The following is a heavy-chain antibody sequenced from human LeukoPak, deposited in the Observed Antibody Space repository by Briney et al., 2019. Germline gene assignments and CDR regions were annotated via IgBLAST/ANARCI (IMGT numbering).Heavy chain of an antibody. D-gene: IGHD3-16*01. J-gene: IGHJ4*02. Sequence: SETLPLTCTVSGGSISSYYWSWIRQPPGKGLEWIGYIYHSGSTYYNPSLKSRVTISVDTSKNQFSLKLSSVTAADTAIYYCARQGGGFRGYFDYWGQGTLVTVSS. V-gene: IGHV4-59*08. CDR3: ARQGGGFRGYFDY. CDR1: GGSISSYY. CDR2: IYHSGST.